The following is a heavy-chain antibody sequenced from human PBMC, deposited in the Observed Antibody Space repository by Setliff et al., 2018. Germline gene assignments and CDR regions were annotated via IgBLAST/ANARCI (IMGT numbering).Heavy chain of an antibody. CDR3: AKVLDTTGYYYFDF. Sequence: GGSLRLSCAASGFTFSSYGFHWVRQAPGKGLEWVAVIWYDGSNSYYADSVKGRFTISRDNTKNSLYLEMSSLRVEDTALYYCAKVLDTTGYYYFDFWGQGTLVTVSS. V-gene: IGHV3-33*03. D-gene: IGHD3-22*01. CDR1: GFTFSSYG. J-gene: IGHJ4*02. CDR2: IWYDGSNS.